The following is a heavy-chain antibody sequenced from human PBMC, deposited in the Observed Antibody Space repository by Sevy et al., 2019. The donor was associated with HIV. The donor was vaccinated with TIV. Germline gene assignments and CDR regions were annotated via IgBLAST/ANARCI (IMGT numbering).Heavy chain of an antibody. CDR3: AKDRRPSIFGVVTVFDY. CDR2: ISGSGGST. CDR1: GFTFSSYA. J-gene: IGHJ4*02. D-gene: IGHD3-3*01. Sequence: GGSLRLSCAASGFTFSSYAMSWVCQAPGKGLEWVSAISGSGGSTYYADSVKGRFTISRDNSKNTLYLQMNSLRAEDTAVYYCAKDRRPSIFGVVTVFDYWGQGTLVTVSS. V-gene: IGHV3-23*01.